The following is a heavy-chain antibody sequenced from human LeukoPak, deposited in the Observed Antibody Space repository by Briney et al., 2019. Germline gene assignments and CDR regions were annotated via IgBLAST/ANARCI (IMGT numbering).Heavy chain of an antibody. CDR2: VYFSGNT. J-gene: IGHJ4*02. CDR1: DGSISSSGYY. Sequence: SETLSLTCTVSDGSISSSGYYWSWIRQHPGKGQEWIGYVYFSGNTYYNPSLESRVIISVDTSKNQFSLKLNSVTAADTAVYFCARVLVHDASGYHYYFDNWGQGTLVTVSS. V-gene: IGHV4-31*03. D-gene: IGHD3-22*01. CDR3: ARVLVHDASGYHYYFDN.